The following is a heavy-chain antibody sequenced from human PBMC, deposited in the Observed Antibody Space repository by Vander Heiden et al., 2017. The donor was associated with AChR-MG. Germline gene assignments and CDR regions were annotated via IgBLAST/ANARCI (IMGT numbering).Heavy chain of an antibody. CDR2: IIPIFGTA. CDR1: GGTFSSSA. V-gene: IGHV1-69*06. CDR3: ARGYGSGSYSAFDY. J-gene: IGHJ4*02. D-gene: IGHD3-10*01. Sequence: QVQLVQSGAEVKKPGSSVKVSCQASGGTFSSSAISWVRQAPGQGFEWMGGIIPIFGTANYAQKFQGRVTITANKSTSTAYMELSSLRSEDTAGYYCARGYGSGSYSAFDYWVQGTLVTVSS.